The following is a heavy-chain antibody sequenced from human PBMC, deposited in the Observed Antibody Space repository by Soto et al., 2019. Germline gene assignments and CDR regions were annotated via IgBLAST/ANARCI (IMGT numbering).Heavy chain of an antibody. CDR3: AREAVVVATIGAYFDY. Sequence: QVQLVQSGAEVKKPGASVKVSCKASGYTFTGYYMHWVRQAPGQGLEWMGWINPNSGGTNYAQKFQGWVTLTRDTPISTAYMELSRLRSDDTAVYYCAREAVVVATIGAYFDYWGQGTLVTVSS. CDR1: GYTFTGYY. V-gene: IGHV1-2*04. J-gene: IGHJ4*02. D-gene: IGHD5-12*01. CDR2: INPNSGGT.